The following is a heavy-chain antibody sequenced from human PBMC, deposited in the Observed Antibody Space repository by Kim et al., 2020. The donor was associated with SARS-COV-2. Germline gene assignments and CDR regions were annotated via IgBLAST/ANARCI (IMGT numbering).Heavy chain of an antibody. CDR2: INHSGST. D-gene: IGHD2-21*02. V-gene: IGHV4-34*01. CDR3: ARGAVVTPGVRWQKQAEYFQH. Sequence: SETLSLTCAVYGGSFSGYYWSWIRQPPGKGLEWIGEINHSGSTNYNPSLKSRVTISVDTSKNQFSLKLSSVTAADTAVYYCARGAVVTPGVRWQKQAEYFQHWGQGTLVTVSS. J-gene: IGHJ1*01. CDR1: GGSFSGYY.